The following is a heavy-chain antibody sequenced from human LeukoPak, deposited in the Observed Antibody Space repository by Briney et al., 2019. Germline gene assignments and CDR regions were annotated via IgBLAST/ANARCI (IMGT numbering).Heavy chain of an antibody. J-gene: IGHJ5*02. Sequence: ASVKVSCTASGYTFTSYDINWVRQATEQGLEWMGWMNPNSGNTGYAQKFQGRVTMTRNTSISTAYMELSSLRSEDTAVYYCARERWGRYYYDSSGYYEGFDPWGQGTLVTVSS. V-gene: IGHV1-8*01. CDR2: MNPNSGNT. CDR1: GYTFTSYD. CDR3: ARERWGRYYYDSSGYYEGFDP. D-gene: IGHD3-22*01.